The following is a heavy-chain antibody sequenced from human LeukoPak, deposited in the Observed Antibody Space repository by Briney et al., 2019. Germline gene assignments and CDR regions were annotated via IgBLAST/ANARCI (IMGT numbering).Heavy chain of an antibody. J-gene: IGHJ4*02. V-gene: IGHV1-2*02. CDR3: AGEYCSSTSCYTKY. CDR1: GYTFTGYY. Sequence: ASVKVSCKASGYTFTGYYMHWVRQAPGQGLEWMGWINPNSGGTNYAQKFQGRVTMTRDTSISTAYMELSRLRSDDAAVYYCAGEYCSSTSCYTKYWGQGTLVTVSS. D-gene: IGHD2-2*02. CDR2: INPNSGGT.